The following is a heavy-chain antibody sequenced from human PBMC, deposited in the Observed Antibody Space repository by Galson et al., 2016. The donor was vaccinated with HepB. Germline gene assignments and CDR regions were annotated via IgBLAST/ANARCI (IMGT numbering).Heavy chain of an antibody. CDR1: GFTFSDYY. Sequence: SLRLSCAASGFTFSDYYMSWIRQAPGKGLECVSHISSSSSFTNHADSVKGRFIISRDNVKNSLYLQMNSLRAEDTAVYYCAKDGGYCSDATCYYRNSWGQGTLVTVSS. D-gene: IGHD2-15*01. CDR2: ISSSSSFT. J-gene: IGHJ4*02. V-gene: IGHV3-11*05. CDR3: AKDGGYCSDATCYYRNS.